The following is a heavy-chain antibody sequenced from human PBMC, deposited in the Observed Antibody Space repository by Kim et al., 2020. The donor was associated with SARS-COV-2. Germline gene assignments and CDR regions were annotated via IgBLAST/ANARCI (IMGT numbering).Heavy chain of an antibody. D-gene: IGHD5-18*01. Sequence: GESLKISCKGSGYSFTSYWIGWVRQMPGKGLEWMGIIYPGDSDTRYSPSFQGQVTISADKSISTAYLQWSSLKASDTAMYYCARLTCTNTAMVAFDYWGQGTLVTVSS. J-gene: IGHJ4*02. CDR2: IYPGDSDT. V-gene: IGHV5-51*01. CDR1: GYSFTSYW. CDR3: ARLTCTNTAMVAFDY.